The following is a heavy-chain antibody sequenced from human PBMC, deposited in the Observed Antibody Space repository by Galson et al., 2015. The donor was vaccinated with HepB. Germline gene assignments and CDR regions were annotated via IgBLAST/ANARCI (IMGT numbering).Heavy chain of an antibody. J-gene: IGHJ4*02. Sequence: SLRLSCAASGFTFSSYGMHWVRQAPGKGLEWVAVIWYDGSNKYYADSVKGRFTISRDNSKNTLYLQMNSLRAEDTAVYYCARGGGGYCSSTSCYFDYWGQGTLVTVSS. V-gene: IGHV3-33*01. CDR3: ARGGGGYCSSTSCYFDY. CDR1: GFTFSSYG. D-gene: IGHD2-2*01. CDR2: IWYDGSNK.